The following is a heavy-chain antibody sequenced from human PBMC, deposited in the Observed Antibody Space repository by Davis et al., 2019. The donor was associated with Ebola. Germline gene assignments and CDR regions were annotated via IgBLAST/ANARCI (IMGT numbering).Heavy chain of an antibody. CDR2: IIPIFGTA. J-gene: IGHJ5*02. Sequence: SSVQVSCKASRSSYAISWVRQAPGQGLEWMGGIIPIFGTANYAQKFQGRVTITADESTSTAYMELSSLRSEDTAVYYCARDTSLILDPWGKGTLVTVSS. CDR3: ARDTSLILDP. D-gene: IGHD2-8*01. CDR1: RSSYA. V-gene: IGHV1-69*13.